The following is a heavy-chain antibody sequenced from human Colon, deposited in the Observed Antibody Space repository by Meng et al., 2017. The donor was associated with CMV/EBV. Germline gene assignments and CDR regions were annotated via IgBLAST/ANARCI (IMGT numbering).Heavy chain of an antibody. CDR3: VRGPKYNFDSSEYAES. D-gene: IGHD3-22*01. CDR2: IKSDGSMT. J-gene: IGHJ5*02. CDR1: GFIFSSYW. Sequence: GGSLRLSCAASGFIFSSYWMHWIRQSPEKGLVWVARIKSDGSMTGYADSVQGRFTISRDNAKNTLFLQMTSLRAEDTAVYYCVRGPKYNFDSSEYAESWGQGTVVTVSS. V-gene: IGHV3-74*01.